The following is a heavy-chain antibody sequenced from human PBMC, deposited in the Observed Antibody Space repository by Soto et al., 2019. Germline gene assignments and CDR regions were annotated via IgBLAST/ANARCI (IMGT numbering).Heavy chain of an antibody. CDR1: GFAFNDSA. CDR3: TNKFV. J-gene: IGHJ4*02. Sequence: DVQVVQSGGGLVQPGGSLKLSCAASGFAFNDSAMHWVRQASGKGLEWVARVRSKTNNYATAYPVSVRGRFTVSRDDSMGTTYHQMNSLKTEDTAMYYCTNKFVWGQGVLVTVSS. CDR2: VRSKTNNYAT. V-gene: IGHV3-73*01.